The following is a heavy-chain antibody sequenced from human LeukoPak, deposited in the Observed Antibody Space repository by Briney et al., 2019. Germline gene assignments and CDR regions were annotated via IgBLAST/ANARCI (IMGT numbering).Heavy chain of an antibody. CDR3: AAGWYSGSTDY. CDR2: LSGSGVST. Sequence: GGSLRLSCVASGFTFSGYGMNWVRQAPGKGLEWVSGLSGSGVSTDYADSVKGRFTISRDNSKNTLCLQMNSLRAEDTAVYFCAAGWYSGSTDYWGQGTLVTVSS. V-gene: IGHV3-23*01. J-gene: IGHJ4*02. D-gene: IGHD1-26*01. CDR1: GFTFSGYG.